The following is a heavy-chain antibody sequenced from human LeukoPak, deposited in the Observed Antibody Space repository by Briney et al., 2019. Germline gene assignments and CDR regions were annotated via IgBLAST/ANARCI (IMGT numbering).Heavy chain of an antibody. Sequence: GGYLRRSRAASGFTCNRYSMNWVRQAPGKGLEWISYISSSGTTIYYADSVQGRFIISRDNARNSLYLQMNSLRAEDTAVYYCARVGYSDFWSGYYWDYWGQGTLATVSS. V-gene: IGHV3-48*01. D-gene: IGHD3-3*01. CDR3: ARVGYSDFWSGYYWDY. CDR1: GFTCNRYS. CDR2: ISSSGTTI. J-gene: IGHJ4*02.